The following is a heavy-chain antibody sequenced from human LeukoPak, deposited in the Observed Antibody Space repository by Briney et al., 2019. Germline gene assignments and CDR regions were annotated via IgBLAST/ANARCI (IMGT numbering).Heavy chain of an antibody. J-gene: IGHJ4*02. CDR3: EYSSWEMYYFDY. CDR1: GFIFSNAW. CDR2: IKSKTDGGTT. V-gene: IGHV3-15*07. Sequence: PGGSLRLSCAASGFIFSNAWMNWVRQAPGKGLEWVGRIKSKTDGGTTDYAAPVKGRFTISRDDSKNTLYLQMNSLKTEDTAVYYCEYSSWEMYYFDYWGQGTLVTVSS. D-gene: IGHD6-13*01.